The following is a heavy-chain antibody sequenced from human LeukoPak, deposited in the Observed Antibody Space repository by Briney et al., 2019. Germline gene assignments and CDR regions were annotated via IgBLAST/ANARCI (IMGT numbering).Heavy chain of an antibody. Sequence: GGSLRLSCAASGFTFSEYIMNWVRQAPGKGLEWVSSISTSSSYIYYADSVKGRFTISRNNAKNSLYLQMNSLRAEDTAIYYCARTDDYGDSGGSGVYSAFDYWGQGTLVTVSS. CDR2: ISTSSSYI. V-gene: IGHV3-21*01. CDR3: ARTDDYGDSGGSGVYSAFDY. J-gene: IGHJ4*02. D-gene: IGHD4-17*01. CDR1: GFTFSEYI.